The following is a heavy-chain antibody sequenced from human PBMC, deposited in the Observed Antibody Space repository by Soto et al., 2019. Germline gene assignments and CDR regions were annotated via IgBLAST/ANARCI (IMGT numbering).Heavy chain of an antibody. CDR1: GYTFTGYY. CDR3: ARDRVGGIDAFDI. V-gene: IGHV1-2*04. Sequence: ASVKVSCKASGYTFTGYYMHWVRQAPGQGLEWMGWINPNSGGTNYAQKFQGWVTMTRDTSISTAYMELSRLRSDDTAVYYCARDRVGGIDAFDIWGQGTMVTVSS. CDR2: INPNSGGT. D-gene: IGHD3-10*01. J-gene: IGHJ3*02.